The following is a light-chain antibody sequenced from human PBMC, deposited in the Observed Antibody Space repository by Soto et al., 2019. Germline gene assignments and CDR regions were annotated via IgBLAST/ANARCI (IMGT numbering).Light chain of an antibody. J-gene: IGLJ1*01. V-gene: IGLV2-14*01. Sequence: QSVLTQPASVSGSPGQSITISCTGTSSDVGGYNYVSWYQQHPGKAPKLMIYEVSNRPSGVSNRFSGSKSGNTASLTISGLQAEDEADYYCSSSTSTTTLDVFGTGTK. CDR3: SSSTSTTTLDV. CDR2: EVS. CDR1: SSDVGGYNY.